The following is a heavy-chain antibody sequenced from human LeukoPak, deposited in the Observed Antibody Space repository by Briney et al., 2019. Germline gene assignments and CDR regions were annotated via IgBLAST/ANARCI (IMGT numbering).Heavy chain of an antibody. CDR1: GYSFTSYW. Sequence: GESLKISCKGSGYSFTSYWIGWVRQMPGKGLEWMGIIYPGDSDTRYSPSFQGQVTISADKSISTAYLQWSSLKASDTAMYYCARLITMIVEGDAFDIWGQGTMVTVSS. V-gene: IGHV5-51*01. D-gene: IGHD3-22*01. CDR2: IYPGDSDT. CDR3: ARLITMIVEGDAFDI. J-gene: IGHJ3*02.